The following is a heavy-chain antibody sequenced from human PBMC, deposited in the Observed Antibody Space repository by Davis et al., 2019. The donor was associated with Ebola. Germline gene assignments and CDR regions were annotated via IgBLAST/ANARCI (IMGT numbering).Heavy chain of an antibody. CDR3: TTDRYGSISRPRDY. V-gene: IGHV3-15*01. D-gene: IGHD3-10*01. J-gene: IGHJ4*02. CDR2: IKSKTDGGTT. CDR1: GFTFSNAW. Sequence: PGGSLRLSCAASGFTFSNAWMSWVRQAPGKGLEWVGRIKSKTDGGTTDYAAPVKGRFTISRDDSKNTLYLQMNSLKTEDTAVYYCTTDRYGSISRPRDYWGQGTLVTVPS.